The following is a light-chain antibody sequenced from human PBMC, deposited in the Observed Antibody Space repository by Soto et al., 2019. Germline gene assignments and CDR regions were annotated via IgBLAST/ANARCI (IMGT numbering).Light chain of an antibody. V-gene: IGLV2-14*01. Sequence: QSALTQPASVSGSPGQSITISCTGTSSDVGGYNYVSWYQHHPGQVPNLMISEVSNRPSGVSDRFSGSKSGNTASLTISGLQAEDEADYYCSSYTATTTLVFGGGTKVTVL. CDR3: SSYTATTTLV. CDR2: EVS. J-gene: IGLJ2*01. CDR1: SSDVGGYNY.